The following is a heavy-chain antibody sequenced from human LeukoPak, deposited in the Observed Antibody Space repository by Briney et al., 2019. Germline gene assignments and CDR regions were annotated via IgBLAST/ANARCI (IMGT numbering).Heavy chain of an antibody. CDR2: IYYSGST. J-gene: IGHJ3*02. CDR3: ARPKVAGTGLDAFDI. V-gene: IGHV4-39*01. CDR1: GGSISSGDYY. D-gene: IGHD6-19*01. Sequence: SQTLSLTCTVSGGSISSGDYYWGWIRQPPGKGLEWIGSIYYSGSTYYNPSLKSRVTISVDTSKNQFSLKLSSVTAADTAVYYCARPKVAGTGLDAFDIWGQGTMVTVSS.